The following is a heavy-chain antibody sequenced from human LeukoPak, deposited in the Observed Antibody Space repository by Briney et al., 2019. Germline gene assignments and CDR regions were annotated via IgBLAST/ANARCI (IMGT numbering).Heavy chain of an antibody. V-gene: IGHV4-59*08. D-gene: IGHD6-13*01. CDR2: IYYIGST. CDR1: GGSISGCY. J-gene: IGHJ3*02. Sequence: SETLSLTCTVSGGSISGCYWSWIRQPPGKGLEWIAYIYYIGSTKYNPSLKSRVTISVDSSKNQLSLKLNSVTAADTAVYYCARHDAIAAGQNAFDMWGEGTMVTVSS. CDR3: ARHDAIAAGQNAFDM.